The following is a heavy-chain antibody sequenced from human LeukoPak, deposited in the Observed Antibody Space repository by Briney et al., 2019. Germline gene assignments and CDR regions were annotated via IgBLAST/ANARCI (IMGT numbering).Heavy chain of an antibody. Sequence: GGSLRLSCTASGFTFGDYAMSWFRQAPGKGLEWLGFIRSKTHSGATEYAASVRGRFTISRDDSKSIAYLQMNSLKIEDTAMYYCTRGYSYGFHWGQGNPGHRLL. D-gene: IGHD5-18*01. CDR1: GFTFGDYA. CDR3: TRGYSYGFH. CDR2: IRSKTHSGAT. J-gene: IGHJ4*02. V-gene: IGHV3-49*03.